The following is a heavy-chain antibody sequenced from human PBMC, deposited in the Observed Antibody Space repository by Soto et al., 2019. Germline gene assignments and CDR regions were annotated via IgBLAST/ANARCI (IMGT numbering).Heavy chain of an antibody. J-gene: IGHJ6*02. Sequence: PGESLKISCMGSGYSFTSYWIGWVRQMPGKGLEWMGIIYPGDSDTRYSPSFQGQVTISADKSISTAYLQWSSLKASDTAMYYCARPWCSGTSCYRGVDYGMDVWGQGTTVTVSS. CDR2: IYPGDSDT. CDR1: GYSFTSYW. D-gene: IGHD2-2*02. V-gene: IGHV5-51*01. CDR3: ARPWCSGTSCYRGVDYGMDV.